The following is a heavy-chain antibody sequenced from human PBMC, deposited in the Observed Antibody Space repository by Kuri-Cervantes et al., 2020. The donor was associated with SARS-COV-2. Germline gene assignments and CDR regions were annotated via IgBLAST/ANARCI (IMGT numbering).Heavy chain of an antibody. CDR1: GFTFSSYG. CDR3: AELTEDFWSGYLGAH. D-gene: IGHD3-3*01. Sequence: GESLKISCAASGFTFSSYGMHWVRQAPGKGLEWVAFIRYDGSNKYYAGSVKGRFTISRDNSKNTLYLQMNSLGAEDTAVYYCAELTEDFWSGYLGAHWGQGTLVTVSS. J-gene: IGHJ4*02. V-gene: IGHV3-30*02. CDR2: IRYDGSNK.